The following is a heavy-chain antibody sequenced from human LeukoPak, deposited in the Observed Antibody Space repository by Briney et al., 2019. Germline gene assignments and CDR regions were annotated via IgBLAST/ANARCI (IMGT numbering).Heavy chain of an antibody. J-gene: IGHJ4*02. CDR1: GGFISSYY. D-gene: IGHD6-19*01. V-gene: IGHV4-59*01. Sequence: SETLSLTCTVSGGFISSYYWSWIRQPPGKGLEWIGYIYYIGSTNYKPSFKSRVTISVDTSKNQFSLKLSSVTAADTAVYYCARGGWNFDYWGQGTLVTVSS. CDR3: ARGGWNFDY. CDR2: IYYIGST.